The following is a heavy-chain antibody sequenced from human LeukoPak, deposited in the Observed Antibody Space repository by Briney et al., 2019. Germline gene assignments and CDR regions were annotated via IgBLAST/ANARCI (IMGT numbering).Heavy chain of an antibody. J-gene: IGHJ3*02. CDR1: GYSFTSYW. Sequence: GESLKISCKGSGYSFTSYWIGWVRQLPGKGLEWMGIIYPGDSDTRYSPSLQGQVTISADKSISTAYLQWSSLKASDTAMYYCASHRDYGSGSFLSPPRPSKRPYAFDIWGQGTMVTVSS. CDR3: ASHRDYGSGSFLSPPRPSKRPYAFDI. CDR2: IYPGDSDT. V-gene: IGHV5-51*01. D-gene: IGHD3-10*01.